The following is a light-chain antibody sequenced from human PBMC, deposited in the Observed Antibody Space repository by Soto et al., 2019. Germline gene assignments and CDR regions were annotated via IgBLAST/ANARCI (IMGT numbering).Light chain of an antibody. V-gene: IGLV2-23*02. Sequence: QAALTPPSPLSGSPGPSITHSRPGNRRVVGSYNLVSWYQQHPGKAPKLMIYEVSKRPSGVSNRFSGSKSGNTASLTISGLQAEDEADYYCCSYAGSSTFYVFGTGTKVTVL. CDR3: CSYAGSSTFYV. CDR1: RRVVGSYNL. J-gene: IGLJ1*01. CDR2: EVS.